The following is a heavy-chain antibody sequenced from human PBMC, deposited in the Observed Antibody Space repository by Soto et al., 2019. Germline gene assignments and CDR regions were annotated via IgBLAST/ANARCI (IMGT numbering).Heavy chain of an antibody. CDR1: GFTFSSYG. J-gene: IGHJ5*02. CDR3: ARVVLAFENWFDP. CDR2: IWYDGSNK. D-gene: IGHD3-10*01. Sequence: QAQLVESGGGVVQPGRSLRLSCAASGFTFSSYGMHWVRQAPGKGLEWVAVIWYDGSNKYYADSVKGRFTISRDNSKNTLYLQMNSLRAEDTAVYYCARVVLAFENWFDPWGQGTLVTVSS. V-gene: IGHV3-33*01.